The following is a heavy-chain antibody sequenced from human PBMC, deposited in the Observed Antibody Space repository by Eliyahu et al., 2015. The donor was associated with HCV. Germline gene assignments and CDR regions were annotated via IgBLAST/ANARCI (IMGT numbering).Heavy chain of an antibody. CDR3: AREVQYYYDSSGYLN. V-gene: IGHV3-53*01. J-gene: IGHJ4*02. CDR2: IYSGGST. Sequence: EVQLVESGGGLIQPGGSLRLSCAASGFTVSSNYMSWVRQAPGKGLEWVSVIYSGGSTYYADSVKGRFTISRDNSKNTLYLQMNSLRAEDTAVYYCAREVQYYYDSSGYLNWGQGTLVTVSS. CDR1: GFTVSSNY. D-gene: IGHD3-22*01.